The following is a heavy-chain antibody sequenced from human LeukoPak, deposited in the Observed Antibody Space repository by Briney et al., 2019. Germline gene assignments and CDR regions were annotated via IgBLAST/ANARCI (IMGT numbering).Heavy chain of an antibody. CDR3: AGDVYDSSGYGSGYYYYYGMDV. Sequence: SQTLSLTCTVSGGSISSGGYYWSWIRQHPGKGLEWIGYIYYSGSTYYNPSLKSRVTISVDTSKNQFSLKLSSVTAADTAVYYCAGDVYDSSGYGSGYYYYYGMDVWGQGTTVTVSS. CDR2: IYYSGST. J-gene: IGHJ6*02. V-gene: IGHV4-31*03. D-gene: IGHD3-22*01. CDR1: GGSISSGGYY.